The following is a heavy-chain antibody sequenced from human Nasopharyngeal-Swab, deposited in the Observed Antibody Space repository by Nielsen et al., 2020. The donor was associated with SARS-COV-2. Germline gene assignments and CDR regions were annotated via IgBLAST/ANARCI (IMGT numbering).Heavy chain of an antibody. D-gene: IGHD5-24*01. CDR3: ARDGDGYNTH. Sequence: GESLKISCAASGFTFSSYAMHWVRQAPGKGLEWMTLISYDGSNKYYADSVKGRFTISRDNSQNTLYLQMNSLRAEDTAVYYCARDGDGYNTHWGQGTLVTVSS. CDR2: ISYDGSNK. V-gene: IGHV3-30*04. CDR1: GFTFSSYA. J-gene: IGHJ4*02.